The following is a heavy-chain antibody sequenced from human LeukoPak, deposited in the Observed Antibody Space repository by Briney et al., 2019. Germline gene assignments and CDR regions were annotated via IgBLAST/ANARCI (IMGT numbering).Heavy chain of an antibody. Sequence: ASVKVSCKASGYTFTSYYMHWVRQAPGQGLEWMGIINPSGGSTSYAQKFQGRVTMTRDTSTSTVYMELSSLRSEDTAVYYCARSLNYYDRSSFSLGYWGQGTLVTVSS. J-gene: IGHJ4*02. CDR1: GYTFTSYY. CDR2: INPSGGST. CDR3: ARSLNYYDRSSFSLGY. D-gene: IGHD3-22*01. V-gene: IGHV1-46*01.